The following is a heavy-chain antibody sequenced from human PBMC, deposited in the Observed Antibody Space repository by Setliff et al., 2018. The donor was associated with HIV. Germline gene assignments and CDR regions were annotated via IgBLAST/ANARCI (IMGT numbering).Heavy chain of an antibody. V-gene: IGHV4-38-2*01. CDR1: GYSISSGYY. J-gene: IGHJ3*02. D-gene: IGHD2-2*01. CDR2: IYHSGST. CDR3: ARRRTRDAFDI. Sequence: PSETLSLTCAVSGYSISSGYYWGWIRQPPGKGLEWIGSIYHSGSTYYNPSLKSRVTISVDTPKNQFPLRLNSVTAADTAVYYCARRRTRDAFDIWGQGTMVTVSS.